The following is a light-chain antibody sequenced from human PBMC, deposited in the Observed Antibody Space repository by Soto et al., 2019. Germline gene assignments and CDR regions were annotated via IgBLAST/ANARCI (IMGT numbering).Light chain of an antibody. J-gene: IGKJ1*01. V-gene: IGKV3-20*01. CDR3: QQYNNWPRT. CDR2: GAS. CDR1: QSVSSSY. Sequence: EIVLTQSPGTLSLSPWERATLSCMASQSVSSSYLAWYQQKPGQAPRLLIFGASIRVTGIPDRFIGSGSGTEFTLTISSLQSEDFAVYYCQQYNNWPRTFGQGTKVDIK.